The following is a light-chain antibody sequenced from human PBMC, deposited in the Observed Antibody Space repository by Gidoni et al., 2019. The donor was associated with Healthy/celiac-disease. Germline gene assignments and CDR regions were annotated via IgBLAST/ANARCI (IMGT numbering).Light chain of an antibody. Sequence: DIQLTQAPSFLSASVGDRVTITCRASQGISSYLAWYQQKPGKAPKLLIYAASTLQRGVPSMFSGSGSGTEFTLTISSLQPEDFATYYCQQLNSYPRTFGQGTKVEIK. CDR1: QGISSY. J-gene: IGKJ1*01. V-gene: IGKV1-9*01. CDR3: QQLNSYPRT. CDR2: AAS.